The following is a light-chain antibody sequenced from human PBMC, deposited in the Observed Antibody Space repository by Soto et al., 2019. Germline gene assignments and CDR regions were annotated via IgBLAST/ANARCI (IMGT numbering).Light chain of an antibody. CDR2: DVS. CDR1: SSDVGGYNY. Sequence: QSVLTQPASVSGSPGQSITISCTGTSSDVGGYNYVSWYQQHPGEAPKLVIYDVSNRPSGVSNRFSGSKSGNTASLTISGRQAEDEADYYCSSYTSSSTYVFGTGTKLTVL. J-gene: IGLJ1*01. CDR3: SSYTSSSTYV. V-gene: IGLV2-14*01.